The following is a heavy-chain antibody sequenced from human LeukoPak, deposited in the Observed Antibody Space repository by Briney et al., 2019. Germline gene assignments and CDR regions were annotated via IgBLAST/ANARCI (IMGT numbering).Heavy chain of an antibody. J-gene: IGHJ5*02. CDR1: GGSISSGGYY. D-gene: IGHD7-27*01. CDR2: IYYSGST. Sequence: PSQTLSLTCTVSGGSISSGGYYWSWIRQRPGKGLEWIGYIYYSGSTYYNPSLKSRVTISVDTSKNQFSLKLSSVTAADTAVYYCARAFLGLLGWNWFDPWGQGTLVTASS. CDR3: ARAFLGLLGWNWFDP. V-gene: IGHV4-31*03.